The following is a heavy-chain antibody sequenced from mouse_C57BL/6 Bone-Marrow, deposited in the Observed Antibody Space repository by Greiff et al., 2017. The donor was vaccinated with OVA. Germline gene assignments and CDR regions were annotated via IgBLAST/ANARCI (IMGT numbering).Heavy chain of an antibody. CDR1: GFTFSNYW. CDR3: TGYGSSPYWYFDV. V-gene: IGHV6-3*01. J-gene: IGHJ1*03. CDR2: IRLKSDNYAT. D-gene: IGHD1-1*01. Sequence: DVQLVESGGGLVQPGGSMKLSCVASGFTFSNYWMNWVRQSPEKGLEWVAQIRLKSDNYATHYAVSVKGRFTISRDDSKSSVYLQMNNLRAEDTGIYYCTGYGSSPYWYFDVWGTGTTVTVSS.